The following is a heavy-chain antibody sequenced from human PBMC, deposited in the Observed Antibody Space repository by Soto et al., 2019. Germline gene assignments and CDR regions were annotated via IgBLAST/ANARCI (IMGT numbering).Heavy chain of an antibody. V-gene: IGHV3-72*01. Sequence: PGGSLRLSCAASGFTFSDHYMDWVRQAPGKGLEWVGRTRDKVNNYNTEYAASVKGRFTISRDESENSMYLQMNSLKSEDTAVYYCARTPQSGNDFHVWGQGT. J-gene: IGHJ6*02. CDR2: TRDKVNNYNT. CDR3: ARTPQSGNDFHV. D-gene: IGHD3-3*01. CDR1: GFTFSDHY.